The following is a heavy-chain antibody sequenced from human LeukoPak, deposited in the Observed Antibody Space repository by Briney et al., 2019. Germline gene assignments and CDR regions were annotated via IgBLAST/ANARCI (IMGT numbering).Heavy chain of an antibody. D-gene: IGHD3-10*01. CDR1: GFTFSSYS. CDR2: ISSSSSYI. Sequence: GGSLRLSCAASGFTFSSYSMNWVRQAPGKGLEWVSSISSSSSYIYYADSVKGRFTISRDNSKNTLYLQMNSLRAEDTAVYYCAKDLYMVRGVINPFDYWGQGTLVTVSS. CDR3: AKDLYMVRGVINPFDY. J-gene: IGHJ4*02. V-gene: IGHV3-21*04.